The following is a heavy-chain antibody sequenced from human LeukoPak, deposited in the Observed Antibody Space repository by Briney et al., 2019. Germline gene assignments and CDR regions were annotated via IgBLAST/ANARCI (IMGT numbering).Heavy chain of an antibody. V-gene: IGHV4-30-2*01. CDR2: IYHSGST. D-gene: IGHD2-15*01. CDR3: ARADCSGGSCYGFDY. Sequence: PSQTLSLTCAVSGGSISSGGYSWSWIRRPPGKGLEWIGYIYHSGSTYYNPSLKSRVTISVDRSKNQFSLKLSSVTAADTAVYYCARADCSGGSCYGFDYWGQGTLVTVSS. CDR1: GGSISSGGYS. J-gene: IGHJ4*02.